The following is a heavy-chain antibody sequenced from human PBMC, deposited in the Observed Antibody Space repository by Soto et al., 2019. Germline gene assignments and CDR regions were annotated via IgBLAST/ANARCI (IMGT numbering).Heavy chain of an antibody. CDR1: GFTFDDYA. CDR2: ISWNSGSI. CDR3: AKVTLGYCSSTSCYTSYYFDY. V-gene: IGHV3-9*01. Sequence: GGSLRLSCAASGFTFDDYAMHWVRQAPGKGLEWVSGISWNSGSIGYADSVKGRFTISRDNAKNSLYLQMNSLRAEDTALYYCAKVTLGYCSSTSCYTSYYFDYWGQGTLVTVSS. J-gene: IGHJ4*02. D-gene: IGHD2-2*02.